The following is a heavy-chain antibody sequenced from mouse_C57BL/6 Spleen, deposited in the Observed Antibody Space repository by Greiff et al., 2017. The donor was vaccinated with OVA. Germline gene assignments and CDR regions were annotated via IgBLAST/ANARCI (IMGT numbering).Heavy chain of an antibody. Sequence: VQLQQPGAELVKPGASVRLSCKASGYTFTSYWMQWVKQRPGQGLEWIGEIDPSDSYTNYNQKFKGKATLTVDTSSSTAYMQLSSLTSEDSAVYYCARYGNKYFDVWGTGTTVTVSS. V-gene: IGHV1-50*01. CDR3: ARYGNKYFDV. CDR2: IDPSDSYT. D-gene: IGHD2-1*01. J-gene: IGHJ1*03. CDR1: GYTFTSYW.